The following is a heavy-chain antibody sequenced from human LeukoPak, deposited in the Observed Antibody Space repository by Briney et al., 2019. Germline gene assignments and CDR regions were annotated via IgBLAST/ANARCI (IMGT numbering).Heavy chain of an antibody. CDR3: AKDLSRLVAVSDAFDI. D-gene: IGHD6-19*01. J-gene: IGHJ3*02. CDR1: GFTFNTYT. Sequence: PGGSLRLSCAASGFTFNTYTMNWVRQAPGKGLEWVSSITSSSAIYYADSLKGRFTISRDNAKDSLYLQMNNLRAEDTAVYYCAKDLSRLVAVSDAFDIWGQGTMVTVSS. CDR2: ITSSSAI. V-gene: IGHV3-69-1*01.